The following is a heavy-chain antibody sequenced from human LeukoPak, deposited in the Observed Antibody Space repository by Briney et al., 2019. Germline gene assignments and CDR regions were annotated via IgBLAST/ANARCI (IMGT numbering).Heavy chain of an antibody. CDR1: GFTFSSYA. V-gene: IGHV3-30*04. J-gene: IGHJ4*02. D-gene: IGHD4-23*01. CDR2: ISYDGSNK. Sequence: GRSLRLSCAASGFTFSSYAMHWVRQAPGKGLEWVAVISYDGSNKYYADPVKGRFTISRDNSKNTLYLQMNSLRAEDTAVYYCARDQPVVTSQFDYWGQGTLVTVSS. CDR3: ARDQPVVTSQFDY.